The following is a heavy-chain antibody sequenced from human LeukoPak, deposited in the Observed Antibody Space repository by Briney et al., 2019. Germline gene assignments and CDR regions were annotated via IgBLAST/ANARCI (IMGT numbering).Heavy chain of an antibody. CDR3: AKHMRATNTYSFFGVDV. CDR2: INWNGGGT. J-gene: IGHJ6*02. V-gene: IGHV3-9*01. CDR1: GFTFKDYG. Sequence: GGSLRLSCAATGFTFKDYGMHWVRQPPGKGLEWVSSINWNGGGTDYADSVKGRFTISRDNAKNSLYLQLSSLRPEDTALYYCAKHMRATNTYSFFGVDVWGQGTTVTVSS. D-gene: IGHD1-26*01.